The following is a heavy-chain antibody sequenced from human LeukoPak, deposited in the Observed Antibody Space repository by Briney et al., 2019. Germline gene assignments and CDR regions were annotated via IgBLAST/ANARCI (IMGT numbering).Heavy chain of an antibody. D-gene: IGHD5-18*01. J-gene: IGHJ4*02. CDR1: GFSLSNARMG. CDR2: IFSNDEK. CDR3: ARMRGYSYGSSDY. Sequence: SGPTLVKPTETLTLTCTVSGFSLSNARMGVSWIRQPPGKALEWLAHIFSNDEKSYSTCLKSRLTISKDTSKSQVVLTMTNMDPVDTATYYCARMRGYSYGSSDYWGQGTLVTVSS. V-gene: IGHV2-26*01.